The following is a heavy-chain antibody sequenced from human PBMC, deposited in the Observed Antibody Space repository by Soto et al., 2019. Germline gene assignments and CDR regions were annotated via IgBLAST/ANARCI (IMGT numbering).Heavy chain of an antibody. J-gene: IGHJ2*01. CDR3: ARARSYSGSDPGWYFDL. CDR2: IWYDGSNK. V-gene: IGHV3-33*01. CDR1: GFTFSSYG. Sequence: QVQLVESGGGVVQPGRSLRLSCAASGFTFSSYGMHWVRQAPGKGLEWVAVIWYDGSNKYYADSVKGRFTISRDNSKNTLYPKMNSLRAEDTPVYYCARARSYSGSDPGWYFDLWGRGTLVTVSS. D-gene: IGHD5-12*01.